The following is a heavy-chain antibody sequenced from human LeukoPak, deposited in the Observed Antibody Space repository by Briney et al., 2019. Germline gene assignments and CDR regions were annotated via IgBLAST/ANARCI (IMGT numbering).Heavy chain of an antibody. CDR1: GGSISSSSYY. V-gene: IGHV4-39*01. CDR2: IYYSGST. Sequence: SETLSLTCTVSGGSISSSSYYWGWIRQPPGKGLEWTGSIYYSGSTYYNPSLKSRVTISVDTSKNQFSLKLSSVSAADTAVYYCASRQGIVVVSDAFDIWGQGTMVTVSS. CDR3: ASRQGIVVVSDAFDI. D-gene: IGHD3-22*01. J-gene: IGHJ3*02.